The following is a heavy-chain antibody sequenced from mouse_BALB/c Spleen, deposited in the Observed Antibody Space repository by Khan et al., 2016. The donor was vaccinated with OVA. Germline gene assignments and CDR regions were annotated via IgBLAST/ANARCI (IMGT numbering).Heavy chain of an antibody. J-gene: IGHJ3*01. D-gene: IGHD1-1*01. Sequence: IQLVQSGPELMKPGASVKISCKSSGYSFTSYYIHWVKQSHGKTLEWIGYIDPFNGGSTYNQKFKGKATLTVDKSSSTAYMYLSSLTSEDSAGYYCARHGSTSWFAYWGQGTLVTVSA. V-gene: IGHV1S135*01. CDR1: GYSFTSYY. CDR3: ARHGSTSWFAY. CDR2: IDPFNGGS.